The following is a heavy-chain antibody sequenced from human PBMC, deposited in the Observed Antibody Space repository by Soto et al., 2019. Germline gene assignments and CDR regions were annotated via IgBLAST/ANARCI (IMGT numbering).Heavy chain of an antibody. J-gene: IGHJ5*02. D-gene: IGHD3-3*01. V-gene: IGHV4-34*01. CDR3: ARAYYDFWSGYRNWFDP. CDR1: GGSFSGYY. Sequence: TSQTLSLTCAVYGGSFSGYYWSWIRQPPGKGLEWIGEINHSGSTNYNPSLKSRVTISVDTSKNQFSLKLSSVTAADTAVYYCARAYYDFWSGYRNWFDPWGQGTLVTVSS. CDR2: INHSGST.